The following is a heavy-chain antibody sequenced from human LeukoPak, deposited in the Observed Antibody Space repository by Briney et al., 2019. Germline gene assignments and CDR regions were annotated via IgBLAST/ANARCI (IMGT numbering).Heavy chain of an antibody. V-gene: IGHV4-59*08. Sequence: SETLSLTCTVSGGSISPYYWSWIRQPAGKGLEWIGYIYYSGNTNYNPSFKSRVTISVDTSKNQFSLKLSSVTAADTAVYYCARHGGGGESYPRFFDYWGRGTLVTVSS. CDR3: ARHGGGGESYPRFFDY. J-gene: IGHJ4*02. CDR1: GGSISPYY. D-gene: IGHD1-26*01. CDR2: IYYSGNT.